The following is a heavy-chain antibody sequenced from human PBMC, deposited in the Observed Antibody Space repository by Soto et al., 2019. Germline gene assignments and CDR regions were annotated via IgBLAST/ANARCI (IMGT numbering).Heavy chain of an antibody. V-gene: IGHV3-23*01. J-gene: IGHJ3*02. CDR2: ISGSGGST. D-gene: IGHD3-16*01. CDR1: GFTFSSYA. CDR3: AKDPGIGDAFDI. Sequence: EVQLLESGGGLVQPGGSLRLSCAASGFTFSSYAMSWVRQAPGKGLEWVSAISGSGGSTYYADSVKGLFTISRDNSKNTLYLQMNSLRAEDTAVYYCAKDPGIGDAFDIWGQGTMVTVSS.